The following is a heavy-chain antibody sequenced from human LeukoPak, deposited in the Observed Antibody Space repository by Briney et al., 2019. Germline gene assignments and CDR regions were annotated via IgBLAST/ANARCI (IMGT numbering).Heavy chain of an antibody. V-gene: IGHV1-2*02. Sequence: ASVKVSCKASGYTFTGYFVHWVRQAPGQGLEWMGWINPNSGGTNYAQKFQGRVTFTRDTSISTAYMELSRLSSDDTAVYYCARDSRYDILTGYYGYWGQGTLVTVSS. D-gene: IGHD3-9*01. J-gene: IGHJ4*02. CDR2: INPNSGGT. CDR3: ARDSRYDILTGYYGY. CDR1: GYTFTGYF.